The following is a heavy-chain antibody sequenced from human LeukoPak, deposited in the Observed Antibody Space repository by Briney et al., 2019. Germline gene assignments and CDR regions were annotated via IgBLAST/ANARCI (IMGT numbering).Heavy chain of an antibody. V-gene: IGHV3-48*01. D-gene: IGHD5-24*01. CDR3: ARDGVMATTSRYYYYYMDV. CDR2: IGSAI. J-gene: IGHJ6*03. CDR1: GFTFSDYS. Sequence: GGSLRLSCVASGFTFSDYSLNWVRQAPGKGLEWISYIGSAIYYADSVKGRFTISRDNAKNSLFLQMNSLRAEDTAVYYCARDGVMATTSRYYYYYMDVWGKGTTVTVSS.